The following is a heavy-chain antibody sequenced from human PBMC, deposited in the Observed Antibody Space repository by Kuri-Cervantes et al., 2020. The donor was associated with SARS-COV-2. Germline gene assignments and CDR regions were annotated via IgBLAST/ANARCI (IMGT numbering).Heavy chain of an antibody. CDR1: GFTFSSYS. CDR2: ISSSSSYI. J-gene: IGHJ3*02. Sequence: EFLKISCAASGFTFSSYSMNWVRQAPGKGLEWVSSISSSSSYIYYADSVKGRFTISRDNSKNTLYLQMNSLRAEDTAVYYCARGSLIVPAAIEGAFDIWGQGTMVTVSS. V-gene: IGHV3-21*01. CDR3: ARGSLIVPAAIEGAFDI. D-gene: IGHD2-2*01.